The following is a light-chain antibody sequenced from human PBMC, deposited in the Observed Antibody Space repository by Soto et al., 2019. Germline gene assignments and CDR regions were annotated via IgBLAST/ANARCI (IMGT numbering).Light chain of an antibody. CDR1: EIINSGY. J-gene: IGKJ5*01. CDR3: QQYGSSPP. CDR2: GAS. V-gene: IGKV3-20*01. Sequence: ENLLTQSPAPLSVSAGERATLFRVASEIINSGYLAWYQQQPGRAPRLLIYGASKRATGTPDRFSGSESGTDFTLTINSLEPEDSAVYYCQQYGSSPPFGQGTRLEIK.